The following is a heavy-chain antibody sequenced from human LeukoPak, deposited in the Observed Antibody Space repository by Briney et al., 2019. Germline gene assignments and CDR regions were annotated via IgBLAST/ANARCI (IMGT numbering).Heavy chain of an antibody. CDR3: ASFLMVRGVIALDY. CDR2: IYYSGST. D-gene: IGHD3-10*01. V-gene: IGHV4-31*03. Sequence: SSETLSLTCTVSGGSISSGGYYWSCIRQHPGKGLECIGYIYYSGSTYYNPSLKSRVTISVDTSKNQLSLKLSSVTAADTAVYYCASFLMVRGVIALDYWGQGTLVTVSS. J-gene: IGHJ4*02. CDR1: GGSISSGGYY.